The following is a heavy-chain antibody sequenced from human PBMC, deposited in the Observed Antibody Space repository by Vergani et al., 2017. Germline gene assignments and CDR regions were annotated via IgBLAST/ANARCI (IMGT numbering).Heavy chain of an antibody. V-gene: IGHV1-2*02. CDR3: ARGRGGYSSEGNWFDP. CDR2: INPKSGVT. J-gene: IGHJ5*02. Sequence: QVQLVQSGAEVKKPGASMKVSCKASGYTFTGYYMHWVRQAPGQGLEWMGWINPKSGVTKYAQKFQGRVTMTRDTSISTAYMELSSLRSDDTAVYYCARGRGGYSSEGNWFDPWGQGTLVTVSS. D-gene: IGHD5-18*01. CDR1: GYTFTGYY.